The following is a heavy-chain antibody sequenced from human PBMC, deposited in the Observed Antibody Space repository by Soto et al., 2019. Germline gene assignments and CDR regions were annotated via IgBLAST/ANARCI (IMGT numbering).Heavy chain of an antibody. Sequence: ASVNVSCKASGYTYTSYGISWVRQAPGQGLEWMGWISAYNGNTNYAQRLQGRVTMTTDTSTSTAYMELRSLRSDDTAVYYCARVYGDYGPYLNWGQGTLVTVSS. CDR3: ARVYGDYGPYLN. CDR2: ISAYNGNT. V-gene: IGHV1-18*01. J-gene: IGHJ4*02. CDR1: GYTYTSYG. D-gene: IGHD4-17*01.